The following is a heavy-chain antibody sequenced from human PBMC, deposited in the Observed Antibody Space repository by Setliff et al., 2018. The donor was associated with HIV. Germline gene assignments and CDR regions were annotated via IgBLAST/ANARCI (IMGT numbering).Heavy chain of an antibody. J-gene: IGHJ4*02. D-gene: IGHD2-8*01. Sequence: PSDTLSLTCVVSCYSITSGYYWGWIRRPPGRGLERVAMIYRSGTTYYNTSLKSRVTISLDGPKNQFSLKLSSVTAADTAVYSFARGMMYATTSKFAFWGQGTLVTVSS. CDR1: CYSITSGYY. CDR2: IYRSGTT. CDR3: ARGMMYATTSKFAF. V-gene: IGHV4-38-2*01.